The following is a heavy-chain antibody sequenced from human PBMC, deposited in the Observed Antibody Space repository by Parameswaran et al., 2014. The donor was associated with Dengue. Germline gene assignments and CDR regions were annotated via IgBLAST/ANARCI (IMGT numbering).Heavy chain of an antibody. D-gene: IGHD4-17*01. Sequence: ASETLSLTCAVYGGSFSGYYWSWIRQPQEGLEWIGEINHSGSTNYNPSLKSRVTISVDTSKNQFSLKLSSVTAADTAVYYCARVLAPINYGDYKVPRPQYYYYYYMDVWGKGTTVTVSS. CDR2: INHSGST. CDR3: ARVLAPINYGDYKVPRPQYYYYYYMDV. CDR1: GGSFSGYY. J-gene: IGHJ6*03. V-gene: IGHV4-34*01.